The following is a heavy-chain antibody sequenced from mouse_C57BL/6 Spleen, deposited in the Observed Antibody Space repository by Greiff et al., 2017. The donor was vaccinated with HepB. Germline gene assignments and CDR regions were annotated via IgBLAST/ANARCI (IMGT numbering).Heavy chain of an antibody. CDR1: GFTFSSYA. J-gene: IGHJ4*01. V-gene: IGHV5-4*01. Sequence: EVKLQESGGGLVKPGGSLKLSCAASGFTFSSYAMSWVRQTPEKRLEWVATISDGGSYTYYPDNVKGRFTISRDNAKNNLYLQMSHLKSEDTAMYYCARDPGAMDYWGQGTSVTVSS. CDR3: ARDPGAMDY. CDR2: ISDGGSYT.